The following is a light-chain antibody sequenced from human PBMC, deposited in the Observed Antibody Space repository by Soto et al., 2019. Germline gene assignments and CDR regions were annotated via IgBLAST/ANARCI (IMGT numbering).Light chain of an antibody. Sequence: EIVLTQSPGTLALSPGERATLSCRASQSVSSSYLAWYQQKPGQAPRLLIYGSSSRATGIPERFSGSGSGTDFTLTISSLQPDDIETYYCQQYHSYSQTFGQGTKVDIK. CDR1: QSVSSSY. V-gene: IGKV3-20*01. CDR3: QQYHSYSQT. J-gene: IGKJ1*01. CDR2: GSS.